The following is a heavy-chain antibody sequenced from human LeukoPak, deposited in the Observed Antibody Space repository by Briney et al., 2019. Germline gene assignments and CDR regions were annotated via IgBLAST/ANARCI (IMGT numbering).Heavy chain of an antibody. Sequence: GGSLRLSCEASQFTFSSYAMTWARQAPGKGLEWVSSISASGSLTYYADSVKGRFTISRDNSKSILFLQMNSLTVEDTAVYYWAKGWFGETLHGPHDYWGQGAPVTVSS. J-gene: IGHJ4*02. D-gene: IGHD3-10*01. CDR1: QFTFSSYA. CDR2: ISASGSLT. CDR3: AKGWFGETLHGPHDY. V-gene: IGHV3-23*01.